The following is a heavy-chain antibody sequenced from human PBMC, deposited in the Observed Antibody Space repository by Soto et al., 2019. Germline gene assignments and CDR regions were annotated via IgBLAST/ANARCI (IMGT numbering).Heavy chain of an antibody. CDR1: GFSFSSYE. CDR2: ISSSGSDI. J-gene: IGHJ5*02. CDR3: ASLSGSYGFDP. D-gene: IGHD1-26*01. Sequence: EAQLVESGGDLVQPGGSLRLSCAGSGFSFSSYEMNWVRQAPGKGLEWVSYISSSGSDIYYADSVKARFTISRDNAQNFLYLQMNSLRADDTAVYYCASLSGSYGFDPWGQGTLVTVSS. V-gene: IGHV3-48*03.